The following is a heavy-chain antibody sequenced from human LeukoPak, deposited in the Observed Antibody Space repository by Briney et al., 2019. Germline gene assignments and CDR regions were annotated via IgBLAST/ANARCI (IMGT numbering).Heavy chain of an antibody. D-gene: IGHD4-11*01. Sequence: AGGSLRLSCAASGFPFNAYWMTWVRQPPGKGLEWIGEIIHSGSTNYNPSLKSRVTISVDTSKNQFSLKLSSVTAADTAVYYCARWARESPYSNYPYTGYYYYYGMDVWGQGTTVTVSS. J-gene: IGHJ6*02. CDR1: GFPFNAYW. CDR2: IIHSGST. CDR3: ARWARESPYSNYPYTGYYYYYGMDV. V-gene: IGHV4-34*12.